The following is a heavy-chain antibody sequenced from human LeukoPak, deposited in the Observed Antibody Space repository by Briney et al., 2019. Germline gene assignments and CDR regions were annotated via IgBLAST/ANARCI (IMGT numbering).Heavy chain of an antibody. CDR2: ISSSGSTI. Sequence: PGGSLRLSCPASGFTFSSYEMNWVRQAPGKGLEWVSYISSSGSTIYYADSVKGRFTISRDNAKNSLYLQMNSLRAEDTAVYYCARDSRQLLGAFDIWGQGTMVTVPS. J-gene: IGHJ3*02. CDR3: ARDSRQLLGAFDI. CDR1: GFTFSSYE. V-gene: IGHV3-48*03. D-gene: IGHD2-2*01.